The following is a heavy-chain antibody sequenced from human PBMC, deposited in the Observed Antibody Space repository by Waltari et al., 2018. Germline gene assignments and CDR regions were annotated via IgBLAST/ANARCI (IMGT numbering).Heavy chain of an antibody. D-gene: IGHD6-6*01. Sequence: QVQLQESGPGLVKPSQTLSLTCTVSGGSISSGSYYWRWLRPPAGKGLEWIGRIYTSGSTNYNPSLKSRVTISVDTSKNQFSLKLSSVTAADTAVYYCARGAYSSSADDAFDIWGQGTMVTVSS. CDR2: IYTSGST. J-gene: IGHJ3*02. CDR3: ARGAYSSSADDAFDI. V-gene: IGHV4-61*02. CDR1: GGSISSGSYY.